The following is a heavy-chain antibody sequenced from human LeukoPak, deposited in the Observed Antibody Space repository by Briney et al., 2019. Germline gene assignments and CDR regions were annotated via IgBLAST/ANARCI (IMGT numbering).Heavy chain of an antibody. J-gene: IGHJ5*02. CDR1: GFTVSSDY. CDR3: ARQSGGPYNWFDP. Sequence: PGRSLRLSCAASGFTVSSDYMNWVRQAPGKGLEWVSVIYSDGSTYYADSVKGRFTISRDKSKNTLYLQLNSLRAEDTAVYFCARQSGGPYNWFDPWGQGTLVTVSS. D-gene: IGHD2-15*01. V-gene: IGHV3-66*04. CDR2: IYSDGST.